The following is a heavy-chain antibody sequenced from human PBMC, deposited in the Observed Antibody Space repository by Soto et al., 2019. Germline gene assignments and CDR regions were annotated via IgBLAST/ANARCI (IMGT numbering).Heavy chain of an antibody. V-gene: IGHV1-69*01. CDR1: GGTFSSYA. D-gene: IGHD2-15*01. CDR3: ARSQGGSSSLDIYYYYYYGMDV. Sequence: QVQLVQSGAEVKKPGSSVKVSCKAPGGTFSSYAISWVRQARGQGLEWMGGIIPIFDTAKYAQKFQGRVTITADESTSTGYMELSSLRSEDTAVYYCARSQGGSSSLDIYYYYYYGMDVWGQGTTVTVSS. J-gene: IGHJ6*02. CDR2: IIPIFDTA.